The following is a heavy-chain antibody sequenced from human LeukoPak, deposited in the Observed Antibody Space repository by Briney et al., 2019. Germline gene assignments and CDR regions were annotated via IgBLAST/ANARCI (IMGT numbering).Heavy chain of an antibody. Sequence: ASVKVSCKASGYTFTGYYMHWVRQAPGQGLEWMGHINPNSGGTNYAQNFQGRVTMTRGTSISTAYMELSRLRSDDTAVYYCARGGYSYGYSSDNWFDPWGQGTLVTVSS. CDR3: ARGGYSYGYSSDNWFDP. D-gene: IGHD5-18*01. J-gene: IGHJ5*02. CDR1: GYTFTGYY. V-gene: IGHV1-2*06. CDR2: INPNSGGT.